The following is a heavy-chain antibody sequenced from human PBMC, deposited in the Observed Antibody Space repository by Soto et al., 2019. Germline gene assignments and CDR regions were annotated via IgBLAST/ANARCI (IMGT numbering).Heavy chain of an antibody. D-gene: IGHD3-22*01. J-gene: IGHJ3*02. Sequence: QVQLVESGGGVVQPGRSLRLSCAASGFTFSSYGMHWVRQAPGKGLEWVAVISYDGSNKYYADSVKGRFTISRDNSKNPLYLQMNSLRAEDTAVYYCAKLTYYYDSSGYYRYDAFDIWGQGTMVTVSS. CDR1: GFTFSSYG. CDR2: ISYDGSNK. V-gene: IGHV3-30*18. CDR3: AKLTYYYDSSGYYRYDAFDI.